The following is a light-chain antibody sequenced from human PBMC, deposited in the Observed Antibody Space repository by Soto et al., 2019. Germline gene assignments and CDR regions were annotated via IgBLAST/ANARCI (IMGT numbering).Light chain of an antibody. J-gene: IGKJ3*01. Sequence: EIVLTQSPATLSLSPGERATLSCRASQSVSKSLAWYQQKPGQAPRRLIYTTSNRATGIPARFSGSGSRTDFTLTISSLEPEDFAVYYCQQGNNWPLFTFGPGTKVDIK. CDR1: QSVSKS. V-gene: IGKV3-11*01. CDR2: TTS. CDR3: QQGNNWPLFT.